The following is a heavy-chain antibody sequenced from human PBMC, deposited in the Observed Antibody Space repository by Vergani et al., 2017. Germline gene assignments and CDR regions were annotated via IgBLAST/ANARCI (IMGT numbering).Heavy chain of an antibody. CDR3: AKLNYGDYVETG. D-gene: IGHD4-17*01. Sequence: EVQLLESGGGLVQPGGSLRLSCAASGFPFSSYAMSWVRQAPGKGLEWVSAISGSGGSTYYADSVKGRFTFSRDNSKNTLYLQMNSLRAEDTAVYYCAKLNYGDYVETGWGQGTLVTVSS. V-gene: IGHV3-23*01. J-gene: IGHJ4*02. CDR2: ISGSGGST. CDR1: GFPFSSYA.